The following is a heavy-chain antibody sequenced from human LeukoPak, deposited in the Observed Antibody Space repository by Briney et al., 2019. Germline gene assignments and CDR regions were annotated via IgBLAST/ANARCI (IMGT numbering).Heavy chain of an antibody. V-gene: IGHV4-34*01. CDR2: VNHSGYT. CDR1: GTSFTSYY. Sequence: SETLSLTCGVSGTSFTSYYWSWIRQTPGKGLEWIGEVNHSGYTNMNPSLKSRVTISVDTSKNQFSLMMTSVTAADTAVYFCARMPTGHHYWGQGILVSVSS. CDR3: ARMPTGHHY. D-gene: IGHD4-17*01. J-gene: IGHJ4*02.